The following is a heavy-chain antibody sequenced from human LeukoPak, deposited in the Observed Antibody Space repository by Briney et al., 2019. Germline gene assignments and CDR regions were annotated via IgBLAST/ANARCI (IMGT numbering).Heavy chain of an antibody. CDR1: GFSFISFG. CDR3: ARGTWETAARPYSFDT. CDR2: ISGYNGDT. Sequence: GASVKVSCKAFGFSFISFGFNWVRQAPGQGREWRGWISGYNGDTKYAQKFQGRVTMTTDKSTSTAYMELRSLRSDDTAVYYCARGTWETAARPYSFDTWGQGTLVTVTS. J-gene: IGHJ4*02. V-gene: IGHV1-18*01. D-gene: IGHD1-26*01.